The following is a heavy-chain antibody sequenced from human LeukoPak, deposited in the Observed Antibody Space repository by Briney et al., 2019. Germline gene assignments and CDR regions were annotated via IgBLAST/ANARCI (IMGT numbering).Heavy chain of an antibody. J-gene: IGHJ4*02. V-gene: IGHV3-30*07. CDR2: ISYDGSNK. Sequence: GRSLRLSCAASGFTFSSYAMHWVRQAPGKGLEWVAVISYDGSNKYYADSVKGRFTISRDNSKNTLYLQMSSLRAEDTAVYYCARGYGGSGSYSIDYWGQGTLVTVSS. CDR1: GFTFSSYA. CDR3: ARGYGGSGSYSIDY. D-gene: IGHD3-10*01.